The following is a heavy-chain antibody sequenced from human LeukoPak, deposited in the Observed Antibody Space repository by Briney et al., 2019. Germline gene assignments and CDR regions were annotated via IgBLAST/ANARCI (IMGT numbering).Heavy chain of an antibody. Sequence: HAGGSLRLSCATSGFNFNAYTMHWVRQAPGKGLEWVSFIRGAATTNYADSVKGRFTVSSDNSKNSLYLQMNSLRPEDSGLYYCAKAYYGSGSPLDYWGQGTLVTVSS. CDR1: GFNFNAYT. CDR2: IRGAATT. V-gene: IGHV3-43*01. D-gene: IGHD3-10*01. J-gene: IGHJ4*02. CDR3: AKAYYGSGSPLDY.